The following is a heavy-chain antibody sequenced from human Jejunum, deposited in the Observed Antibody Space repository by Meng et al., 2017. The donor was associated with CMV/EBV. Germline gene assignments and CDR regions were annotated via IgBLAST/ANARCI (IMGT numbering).Heavy chain of an antibody. V-gene: IGHV1-2*02. Sequence: ASGCTVTGYYMHWVRQAPGQGLEWMGWINPNSGGTNYAQKFQGRVTMTRDTSISTAYMELSRLRSDDTAVYYCARDQRRGYWCDPWGQGTLVTVSS. CDR2: INPNSGGT. J-gene: IGHJ5*02. CDR3: ARDQRRGYWCDP. CDR1: GCTVTGYY. D-gene: IGHD3-10*01.